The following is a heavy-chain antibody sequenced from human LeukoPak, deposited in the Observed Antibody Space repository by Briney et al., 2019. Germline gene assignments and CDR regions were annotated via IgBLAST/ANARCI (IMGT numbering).Heavy chain of an antibody. J-gene: IGHJ4*02. CDR3: ARAYSRQLPPDY. Sequence: SQTLSLTCTVSGGSISSGGYYWSWTRQHPGKGLEWIGYIYYSGSTYYNPSLKSRVTISVDTSKNQFSLKLTSVTAADTAVYYCARAYSRQLPPDYWGQGTLVTVSS. CDR2: IYYSGST. D-gene: IGHD6-13*01. CDR1: GGSISSGGYY. V-gene: IGHV4-31*03.